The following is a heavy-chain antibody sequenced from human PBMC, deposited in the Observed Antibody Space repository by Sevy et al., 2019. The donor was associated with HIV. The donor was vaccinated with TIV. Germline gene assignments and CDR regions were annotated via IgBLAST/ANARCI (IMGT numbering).Heavy chain of an antibody. D-gene: IGHD3-22*01. V-gene: IGHV1-18*01. CDR3: ARDQADYYDSSDQYLGDY. Sequence: ASVKVSCKASGYTFTSYGISWVRQAPGQGLEWMGWISAYNGNTNYAQKLQGRVTMTTDTSTSTAYMELRSLRSDDTAVYYCARDQADYYDSSDQYLGDYWGQGTLVTVSS. CDR1: GYTFTSYG. CDR2: ISAYNGNT. J-gene: IGHJ4*02.